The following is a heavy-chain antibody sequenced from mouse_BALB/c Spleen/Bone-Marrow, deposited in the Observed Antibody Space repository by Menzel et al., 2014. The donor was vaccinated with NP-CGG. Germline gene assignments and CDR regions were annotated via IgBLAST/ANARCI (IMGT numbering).Heavy chain of an antibody. CDR2: INPGSGGT. Sequence: QVQLQQSGAELVRPGTSLKVSCQASGYVFTDFLLEWVKQRPGRGLEWVGVINPGSGGTNYNEKFKDKATLTADRSSSTAYMQLSSLTSDDSAVYFCARSRDYYDNNSFAYWGQGTLVTVSA. CDR3: ARSRDYYDNNSFAY. CDR1: GYVFTDFL. V-gene: IGHV1-54*03. J-gene: IGHJ3*01. D-gene: IGHD1-1*01.